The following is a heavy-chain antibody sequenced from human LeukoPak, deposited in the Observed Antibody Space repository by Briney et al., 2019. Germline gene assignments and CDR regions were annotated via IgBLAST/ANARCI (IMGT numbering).Heavy chain of an antibody. CDR1: GYSFTSYW. CDR3: ARIVVIHNYYDSSGDYYYFDY. D-gene: IGHD3-22*01. Sequence: GESLKISCKGSGYSFTSYWIGWVRQMPGKGLEWMGIIYPGDSDTRYSPSFQGQVTISADKSISTAYLQWSSLKASDTAMYYCARIVVIHNYYDSSGDYYYFDYWGQGTLLTVSS. J-gene: IGHJ4*02. CDR2: IYPGDSDT. V-gene: IGHV5-51*01.